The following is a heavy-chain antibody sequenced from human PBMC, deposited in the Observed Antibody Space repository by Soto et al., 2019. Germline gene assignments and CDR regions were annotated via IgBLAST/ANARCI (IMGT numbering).Heavy chain of an antibody. V-gene: IGHV3-74*01. CDR3: GRGASGSYRLDY. J-gene: IGHJ4*02. CDR2: INSDGSST. CDR1: GFTFSSYW. D-gene: IGHD3-10*01. Sequence: EVQLVESGGGLVQPGESLRLSCAASGFTFSSYWMHWVRQAPGKGLVWVSRINSDGSSTNYADSVKGQFTISRDNAKNTLYLQMNSLRAEDTAVYYCGRGASGSYRLDYWGPGTLVTVSS.